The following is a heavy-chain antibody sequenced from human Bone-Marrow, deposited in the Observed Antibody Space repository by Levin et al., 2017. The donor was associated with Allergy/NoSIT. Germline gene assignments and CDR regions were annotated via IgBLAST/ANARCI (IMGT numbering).Heavy chain of an antibody. Sequence: GESLKISCKTSGYTFRDYYIDWVRQAPGQGLEWMGRINPNNDATQSAQKFQGRLTMIMDSSITTAYMELSSLTSDDTAVYFCARDPVNLWSRDFLFDYWGQGTLVTVSS. CDR1: GYTFRDYY. D-gene: IGHD3-10*01. V-gene: IGHV1-2*06. J-gene: IGHJ4*02. CDR2: INPNNDAT. CDR3: ARDPVNLWSRDFLFDY.